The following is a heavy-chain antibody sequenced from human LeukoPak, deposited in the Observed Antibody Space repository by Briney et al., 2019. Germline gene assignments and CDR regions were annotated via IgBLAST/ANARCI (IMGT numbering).Heavy chain of an antibody. D-gene: IGHD3-10*01. Sequence: SETLSLTCTVSGYSISSGYYWGWIRQPPGKGLEWIGSIYHSGSIYYNPSLKSRVTISVDTSKNQFSLKLSSVTAADTAVYYCARLTVRAWAFDYWGQGTLVTVSS. CDR2: IYHSGSI. V-gene: IGHV4-38-2*02. J-gene: IGHJ4*02. CDR3: ARLTVRAWAFDY. CDR1: GYSISSGYY.